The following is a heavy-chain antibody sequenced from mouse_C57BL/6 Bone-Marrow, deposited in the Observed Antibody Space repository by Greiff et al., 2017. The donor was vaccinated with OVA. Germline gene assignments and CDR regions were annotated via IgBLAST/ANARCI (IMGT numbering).Heavy chain of an antibody. CDR1: GYTFTDYE. Sequence: QVHVKQSGAELVRPGASVTLSCKASGYTFTDYEMHWVKQTPVHGLEWIGAIDPETGGTAYNQKFKGKAILTADKSSSTAYMELRSLTSEDSAVYYCTRNTTVPDGGQGTTLTVSS. D-gene: IGHD1-1*01. CDR2: IDPETGGT. CDR3: TRNTTVPD. V-gene: IGHV1-15*01. J-gene: IGHJ2*01.